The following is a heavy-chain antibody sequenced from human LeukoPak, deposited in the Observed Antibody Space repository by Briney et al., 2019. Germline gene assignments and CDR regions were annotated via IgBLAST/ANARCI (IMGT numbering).Heavy chain of an antibody. CDR1: GFTFSSYW. D-gene: IGHD3-10*01. CDR2: IKQDGSEK. V-gene: IGHV3-7*01. CDR3: ARDPAEGYYGSGTPGY. J-gene: IGHJ4*02. Sequence: GGSLRLSCAASGFTFSSYWMSWVRQAPGKGLEWVANIKQDGSEKYYVDSVKGRFTISRDNAKNSLYLQMNSLRAEDTAVYYCARDPAEGYYGSGTPGYWGQGTLVTVSS.